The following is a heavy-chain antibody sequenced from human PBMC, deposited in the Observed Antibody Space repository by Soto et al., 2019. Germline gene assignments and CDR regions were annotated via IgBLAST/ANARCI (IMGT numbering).Heavy chain of an antibody. V-gene: IGHV3-23*01. CDR1: GFTFCSYA. CDR3: AKDLALAALDDYYYYGMDV. D-gene: IGHD6-6*01. CDR2: ISGSGGST. Sequence: GGSLRLSCAASGFTFCSYAMRWVRPAPGEGLEWVSAISGSGGSTYYADSVKGRFTISRDNSKNTLYLQMNSLRAEDTAVYYCAKDLALAALDDYYYYGMDVWGQGTTVTVSS. J-gene: IGHJ6*02.